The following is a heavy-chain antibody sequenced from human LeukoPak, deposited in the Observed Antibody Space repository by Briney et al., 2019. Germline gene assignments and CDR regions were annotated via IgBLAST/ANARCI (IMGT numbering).Heavy chain of an antibody. CDR3: AGYYYGSGSYYRKAFDY. D-gene: IGHD3-10*01. J-gene: IGHJ4*02. V-gene: IGHV1-69*13. CDR2: IIPIFGTA. Sequence: ASVKVPCKASGGTFSIYAISWVRQAPGQGLEWMGGIIPIFGTANYAQKFQGRVTITADESTSTAYMELSSLRSEDTAVYYCAGYYYGSGSYYRKAFDYWGQGTLVTVSS. CDR1: GGTFSIYA.